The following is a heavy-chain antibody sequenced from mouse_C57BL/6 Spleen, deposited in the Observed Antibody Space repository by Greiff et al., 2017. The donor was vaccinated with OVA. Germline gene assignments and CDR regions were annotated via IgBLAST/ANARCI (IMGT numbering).Heavy chain of an antibody. D-gene: IGHD1-1*01. CDR1: GFTFSDYG. V-gene: IGHV5-17*01. CDR2: ISSGSSTI. Sequence: DVMLVESGGGLVKPGGSLKLSCAASGFTFSDYGMHWVRQAPEKGLEWVAYISSGSSTIYYADTVKGRFTISRDNAKNTLFLQMTSLRSEDTAMYYCARDYYYCSSPFAYWGQGTLVTVSA. J-gene: IGHJ3*01. CDR3: ARDYYYCSSPFAY.